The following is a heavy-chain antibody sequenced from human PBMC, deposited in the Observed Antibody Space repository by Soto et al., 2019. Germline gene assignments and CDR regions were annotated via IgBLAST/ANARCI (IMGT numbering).Heavy chain of an antibody. CDR1: GYTFTDYW. J-gene: IGHJ6*02. CDR2: IYPGDSDT. Sequence: ADSLNISCKGSGYTFTDYWIGWVRQLPGKGLEWMGIIYPGDSDTRYSPSFQGHVTITVYKSTGTAYLQWNTLKASDTAMYYCARNSSNVRYYYYAMDGRVQGTTVTV. CDR3: ARNSSNVRYYYYAMDG. D-gene: IGHD6-19*01. V-gene: IGHV5-51*01.